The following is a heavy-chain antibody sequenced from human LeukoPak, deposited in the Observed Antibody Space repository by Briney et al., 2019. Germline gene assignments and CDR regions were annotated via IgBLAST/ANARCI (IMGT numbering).Heavy chain of an antibody. CDR1: GFTFTDSF. Sequence: GGSLRLSCAASGFTFTDSFMTWIRQAPGKGLEWVSYISSSSSTIYYADSVKGRFTISRDSAKNSLYLQMASLRADDTAMYYCANFYYGSGTDPSSVTYWGQGTLVTVSS. J-gene: IGHJ4*02. D-gene: IGHD3-10*01. V-gene: IGHV3-11*04. CDR3: ANFYYGSGTDPSSVTY. CDR2: ISSSSSTI.